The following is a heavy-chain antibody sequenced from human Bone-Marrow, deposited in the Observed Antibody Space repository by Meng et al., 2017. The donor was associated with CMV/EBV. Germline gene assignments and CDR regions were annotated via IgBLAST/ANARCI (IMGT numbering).Heavy chain of an antibody. CDR2: ISGGGGSA. CDR1: GFSFSNYA. D-gene: IGHD6-6*01. Sequence: GGSLRLSCAASGFSFSNYAMSWVRQAPGKGLEWVSGISGGGGSAYYADSVKGRFTISRDNSKKTLYLQMNSLRAEDTAVYYCAKGGSSSGLFDYWGQGTLVTVSS. V-gene: IGHV3-23*01. J-gene: IGHJ4*02. CDR3: AKGGSSSGLFDY.